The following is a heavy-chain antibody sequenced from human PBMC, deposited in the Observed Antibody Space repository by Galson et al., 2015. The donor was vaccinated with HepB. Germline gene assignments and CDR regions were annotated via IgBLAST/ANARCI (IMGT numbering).Heavy chain of an antibody. CDR2: ISGYSGNT. CDR3: ARDIGGGEGY. V-gene: IGHV1-18*01. D-gene: IGHD3-16*01. CDR1: GSTFSTYS. J-gene: IGHJ4*02. Sequence: SVKVSCKASGSTFSTYSISWVRQAPGQGLEWVGWISGYSGNTLYAQKLQGRVTLTTDTSTTTAYMELRSPTSDDTAVDYCARDIGGGEGYWGQGTLVTVSS.